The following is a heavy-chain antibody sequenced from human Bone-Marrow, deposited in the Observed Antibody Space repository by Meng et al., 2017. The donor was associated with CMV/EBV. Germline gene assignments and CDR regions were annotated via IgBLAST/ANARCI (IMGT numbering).Heavy chain of an antibody. CDR3: ARARKTRGIAAAAAVFDY. V-gene: IGHV1-18*01. D-gene: IGHD6-13*01. J-gene: IGHJ4*02. CDR1: GYTFTSYG. Sequence: ASVKVSCKASGYTFTSYGISWVRQAPGQGLEWMGWISAYNGNTNYAQKLQGRVTMTTDTSTSTAYMELRSLRSGDTAVYYCARARKTRGIAAAAAVFDYWGQGTRVTVSS. CDR2: ISAYNGNT.